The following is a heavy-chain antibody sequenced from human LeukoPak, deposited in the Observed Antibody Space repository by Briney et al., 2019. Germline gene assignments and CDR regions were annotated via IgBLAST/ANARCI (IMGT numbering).Heavy chain of an antibody. J-gene: IGHJ6*03. CDR2: IYTRGST. CDR3: AREGVEMATIYYYYYMDV. CDR1: GGSISSYY. D-gene: IGHD5-24*01. Sequence: SETLSLTCTVSGGSISSYYWSWIRQPPGKGLEWIGYIYTRGSTNYNPSLKTRVTISVDTSKNQFSLKLSSVTAADTAVYYCAREGVEMATIYYYYYMDVWGKGTTVTVSS. V-gene: IGHV4-4*09.